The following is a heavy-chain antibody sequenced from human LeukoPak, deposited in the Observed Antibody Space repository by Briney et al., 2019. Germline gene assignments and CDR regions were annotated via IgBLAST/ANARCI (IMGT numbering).Heavy chain of an antibody. D-gene: IGHD4-17*01. CDR3: ARKNDYGDAYSMDV. J-gene: IGHJ6*03. Sequence: PSETLSLTCTVSGGSNSMGRNYAGWIRQHPGKGLEWTGYIHNTGRTDYNPSLRSRVIISLDTSKNRFSLRLSSVTAADTALYYCARKNDYGDAYSMDVLGKGTTVTVSS. CDR1: GGSNSMGRNY. CDR2: IHNTGRT. V-gene: IGHV4-31*03.